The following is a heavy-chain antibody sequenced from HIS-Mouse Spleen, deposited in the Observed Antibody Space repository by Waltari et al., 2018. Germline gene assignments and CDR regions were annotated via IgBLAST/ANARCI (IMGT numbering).Heavy chain of an antibody. CDR2: INPIFGTA. J-gene: IGHJ3*02. CDR3: ARDTGQWLVQVDI. CDR1: GGTFSSYA. D-gene: IGHD6-19*01. Sequence: QVQLVQSGAEVKKPGSSVKVSCKASGGTFSSYAISWVRQAPGQGLEWMGRINPIFGTANYAQKLQGRVTMTTDTSTSTAYMELRSLRSDDTAVYYCARDTGQWLVQVDIWGQGTMVTVSS. V-gene: IGHV1-69*06.